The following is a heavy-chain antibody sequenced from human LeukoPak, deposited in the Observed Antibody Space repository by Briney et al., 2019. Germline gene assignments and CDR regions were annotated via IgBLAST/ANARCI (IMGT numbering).Heavy chain of an antibody. D-gene: IGHD3-22*01. CDR1: GGSFSGYY. V-gene: IGHV4-34*01. Sequence: SETLSLTCAVYGGSFSGYYWSWIRQPPGKGLEWIGVINHSGSTNYNPSLKSRVTISVDTSKNQFSLKLSSVTAADTAVYYCARVVGHYYDSSGYYFDYWGQGTLVTVSS. CDR3: ARVVGHYYDSSGYYFDY. CDR2: INHSGST. J-gene: IGHJ4*02.